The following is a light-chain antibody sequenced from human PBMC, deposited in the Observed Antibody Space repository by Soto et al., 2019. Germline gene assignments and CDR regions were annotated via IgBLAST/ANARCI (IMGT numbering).Light chain of an antibody. Sequence: RVPQSPSSVSASVGDRVTITCQTSKDISSSVAWYQQKPGKAPNLLIFSASALHRGVPPRFSASGAGTAFSLTVSSLQPEDFAIYYCQQADSFPWTFGPGTRWAIK. V-gene: IGKV1D-12*01. CDR2: SAS. CDR1: KDISSS. CDR3: QQADSFPWT. J-gene: IGKJ1*01.